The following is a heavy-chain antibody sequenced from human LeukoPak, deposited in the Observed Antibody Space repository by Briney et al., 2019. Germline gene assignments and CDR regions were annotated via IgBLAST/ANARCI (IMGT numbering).Heavy chain of an antibody. J-gene: IGHJ6*02. D-gene: IGHD3-9*01. Sequence: SETLSLTCTVSGGSISGYYWSWIRQPPGKGLEWIGYIYYSGSTNYNPSLKSRVTISVDTSKNQFSLKLSSVTAADTAVYYCASSLLRYFDWLMSPNYYGMDVWGQGTTVTVSS. CDR2: IYYSGST. CDR3: ASSLLRYFDWLMSPNYYGMDV. CDR1: GGSISGYY. V-gene: IGHV4-59*01.